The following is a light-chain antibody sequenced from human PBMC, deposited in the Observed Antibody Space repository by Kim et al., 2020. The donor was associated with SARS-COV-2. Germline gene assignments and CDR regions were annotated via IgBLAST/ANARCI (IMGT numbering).Light chain of an antibody. CDR2: DNN. CDR3: GTWDSSLSAVV. J-gene: IGLJ2*01. Sequence: QSVLTQPPSVSAAPGQKVTISCSGGSSNIGNNYVSWYQQLPGTAPKLLIYDNNKRPSGIPDRFSGSKSGTSATLGITGLQTGDEADYYFGTWDSSLSAVVFGGGTQLTVL. V-gene: IGLV1-51*01. CDR1: SSNIGNNY.